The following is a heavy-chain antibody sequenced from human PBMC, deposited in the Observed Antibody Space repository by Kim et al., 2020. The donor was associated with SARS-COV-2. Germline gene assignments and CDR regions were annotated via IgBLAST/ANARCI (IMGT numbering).Heavy chain of an antibody. J-gene: IGHJ6*01. D-gene: IGHD3-16*02. Sequence: GGSLRLSCAASGFTFSDYYMRWIRQAPGKGLEWVSYISSSSSYTNYADSVKGRFTISSDNAKNSLYLQMNSLRAEDTAVYYCARVGYDYVWGSYRDYYYYCFMDIWAQGTTLTFSS. CDR2: ISSSSSYT. V-gene: IGHV3-11*05. CDR3: ARVGYDYVWGSYRDYYYYCFMDI. CDR1: GFTFSDYY.